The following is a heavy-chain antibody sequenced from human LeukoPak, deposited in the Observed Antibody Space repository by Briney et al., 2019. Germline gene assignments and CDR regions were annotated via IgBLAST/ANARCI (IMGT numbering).Heavy chain of an antibody. Sequence: GGSLRLSCAASGFTFSSYGMHWVRQAPGKGPEWVAVIWYDGSNKYYADSVKGRFTISRDNSKNTLYLQMNGLRAEDTAVYYCARDTTQIAAAGTFDYWGQGTLVTVSS. V-gene: IGHV3-33*01. CDR1: GFTFSSYG. CDR2: IWYDGSNK. D-gene: IGHD6-13*01. J-gene: IGHJ4*02. CDR3: ARDTTQIAAAGTFDY.